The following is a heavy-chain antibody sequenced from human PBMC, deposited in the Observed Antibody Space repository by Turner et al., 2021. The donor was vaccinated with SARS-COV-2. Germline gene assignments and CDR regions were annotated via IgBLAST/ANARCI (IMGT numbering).Heavy chain of an antibody. CDR2: IWYDGSNK. J-gene: IGHJ4*02. D-gene: IGHD6-13*01. V-gene: IGHV3-33*01. Sequence: QVQLVESGGVVLQPGWSLILSCAASGFTFSSYDMHWVRQAPGKGLEWVAVIWYDGSNKYYADSVKGRFTISRDNSKNTLYLQMNSLRAEDTAVYYCARQTDSSTWQTYYFDYWGQGTLVTVSS. CDR3: ARQTDSSTWQTYYFDY. CDR1: GFTFSSYD.